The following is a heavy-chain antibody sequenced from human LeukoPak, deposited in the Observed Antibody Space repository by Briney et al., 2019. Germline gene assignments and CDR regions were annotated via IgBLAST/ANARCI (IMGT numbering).Heavy chain of an antibody. CDR3: ARGGKIPLVGTRSSQYFQH. Sequence: PGGSLRLSCAASGFTFSSYAMSWVRQAPGKGLEWVTFIRYDGSNKYYADSVKGRFTISRDNSKITLYLQMSSLRPEDTAVYYCARGGKIPLVGTRSSQYFQHWGQGTLVTVSS. J-gene: IGHJ1*01. CDR2: IRYDGSNK. D-gene: IGHD3-10*01. V-gene: IGHV3-30*02. CDR1: GFTFSSYA.